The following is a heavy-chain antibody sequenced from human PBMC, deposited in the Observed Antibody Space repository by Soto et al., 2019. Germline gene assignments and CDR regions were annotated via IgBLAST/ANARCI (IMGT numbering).Heavy chain of an antibody. J-gene: IGHJ6*02. D-gene: IGHD2-2*01. CDR1: GGTFSSYA. V-gene: IGHV1-69*13. Sequence: SVKVSCKASGGTFSSYAISWVRQAPGQGLEWMGGIIPIFGTANYAQKFQGRVTITADESTSTAYMELSSLRSEDTAVYYCAACRTSCSYYYYYGMDVWRQGTTVTVPS. CDR3: AACRTSCSYYYYYGMDV. CDR2: IIPIFGTA.